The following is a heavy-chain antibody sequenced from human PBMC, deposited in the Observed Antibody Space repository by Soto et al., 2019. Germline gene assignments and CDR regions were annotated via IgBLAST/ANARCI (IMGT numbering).Heavy chain of an antibody. J-gene: IGHJ4*02. CDR1: GGSVSSFNDY. CDR3: ARLDLTYSFDY. V-gene: IGHV4-61*01. D-gene: IGHD3-16*01. CDR2: IYHSGIT. Sequence: TLSLTCSVSGGSVSSFNDYWSWIRQPPGKGLEWIGYIYHSGITNYNPSLKSRVTISLDTSKNQCSLTLTSVTAADTAVYYCARLDLTYSFDYWGQGTPVTVSS.